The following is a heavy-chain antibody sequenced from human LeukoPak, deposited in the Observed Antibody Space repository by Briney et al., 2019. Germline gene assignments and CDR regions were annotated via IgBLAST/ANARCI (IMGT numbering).Heavy chain of an antibody. CDR3: ARGSRTTIFGVVHYYMDV. V-gene: IGHV3-66*02. CDR1: GFTVSSNY. Sequence: GGSLRLSCAASGFTVSSNYMSWVRQAPGKGLEWVSVIYSGGSTYYADSVKGRFTISRDNSKNTLYLQMNSLRAEDTAVYYCARGSRTTIFGVVHYYMDVWGKGTMVTVSS. CDR2: IYSGGST. J-gene: IGHJ6*03. D-gene: IGHD3-3*01.